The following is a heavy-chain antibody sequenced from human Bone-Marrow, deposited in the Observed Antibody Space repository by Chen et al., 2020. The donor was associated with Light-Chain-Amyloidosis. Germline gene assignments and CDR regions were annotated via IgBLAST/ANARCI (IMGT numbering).Heavy chain of an antibody. D-gene: IGHD3-10*01. Sequence: QVQLQQWGAGLLKPSETLSLTCAVYGGSFSGYYWSWIRQPPGKGLEWIGEINHSGSTNYNPSLKSRFTISVDTSKNQFSLKLSSVTAADTAVYYCARSRPFYGSGSYYTLWWFDPWGQGTLVTVSS. J-gene: IGHJ5*02. CDR1: GGSFSGYY. CDR2: INHSGST. V-gene: IGHV4-34*01. CDR3: ARSRPFYGSGSYYTLWWFDP.